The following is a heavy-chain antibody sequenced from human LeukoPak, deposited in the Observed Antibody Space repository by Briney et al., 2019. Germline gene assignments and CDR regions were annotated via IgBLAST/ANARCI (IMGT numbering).Heavy chain of an antibody. D-gene: IGHD4-11*01. J-gene: IGHJ4*02. CDR2: INPNSGGT. CDR3: ARKYVADHSNYPHFDY. CDR1: GYTFTGYY. Sequence: ASVKVSCKASGYTFTGYYMHWVRQAPGQGLEWMGWINPNSGGTNYAQKFQGRVTMTRDTSISTAYMELSRLTSDDTAVYYCARKYVADHSNYPHFDYWGQGTLVTVSS. V-gene: IGHV1-2*02.